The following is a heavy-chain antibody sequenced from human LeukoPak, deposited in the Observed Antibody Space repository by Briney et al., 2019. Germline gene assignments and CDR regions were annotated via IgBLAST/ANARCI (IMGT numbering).Heavy chain of an antibody. D-gene: IGHD5-12*01. Sequence: GGSLRLSCAASGFTFTSFAMSWVRQAPGKGLEWVSAIRGSGDNTYYGDSVRGRFTITRDNSKNTLYLQMNSLTAEDTAVYFCAKDSGHLLYYFDYWGQGTLVTVSS. J-gene: IGHJ4*02. CDR1: GFTFTSFA. V-gene: IGHV3-23*01. CDR2: IRGSGDNT. CDR3: AKDSGHLLYYFDY.